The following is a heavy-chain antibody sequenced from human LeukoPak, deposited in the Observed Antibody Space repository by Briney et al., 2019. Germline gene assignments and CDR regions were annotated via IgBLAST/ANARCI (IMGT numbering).Heavy chain of an antibody. CDR1: GFTFSSYA. CDR2: ISGAGGTT. J-gene: IGHJ4*02. D-gene: IGHD3-10*01. V-gene: IGHV3-23*01. Sequence: GGSRRLSCAAPGFTFSSYAMMWLRQAPGKGLEWVSAISGAGGTTLYADSVKGRFTISRDNSKNTLYLQMSSLRAEDTAVYYCAKDGMVRGVIGERPFDYWGQGTLVTVSS. CDR3: AKDGMVRGVIGERPFDY.